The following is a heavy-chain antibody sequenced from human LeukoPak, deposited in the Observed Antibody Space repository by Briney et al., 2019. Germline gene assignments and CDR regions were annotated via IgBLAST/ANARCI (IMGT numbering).Heavy chain of an antibody. CDR2: ISSSGTTI. CDR3: ARRYCSSTGCLIDY. V-gene: IGHV3-48*03. D-gene: IGHD2-2*01. Sequence: AGGSLRLSCAASGFTFSSYEMNWVRQAPGKGLEWVPYISSSGTTIYYADSVKGRFTISRDNAKNSLYLQMNSLRAEDTAVYYCARRYCSSTGCLIDYWGQGTLVTVSS. CDR1: GFTFSSYE. J-gene: IGHJ4*02.